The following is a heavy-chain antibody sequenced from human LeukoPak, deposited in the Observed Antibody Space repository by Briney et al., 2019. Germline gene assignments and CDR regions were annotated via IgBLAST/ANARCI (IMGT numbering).Heavy chain of an antibody. CDR2: IYYSGST. D-gene: IGHD6-13*01. Sequence: SETLSLTCTVSGGSISSYYWSWTRQPPGKGLEWIGYIYYSGSTNYNPSLKSRVTISVDTSKNQFSLKLSSVTAADTAVYYCARSYSSSWSRMGYYYGMDVWGQGTTVTVSS. J-gene: IGHJ6*02. V-gene: IGHV4-59*01. CDR3: ARSYSSSWSRMGYYYGMDV. CDR1: GGSISSYY.